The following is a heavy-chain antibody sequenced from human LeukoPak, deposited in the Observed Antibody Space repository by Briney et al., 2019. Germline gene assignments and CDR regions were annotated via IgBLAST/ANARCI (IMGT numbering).Heavy chain of an antibody. J-gene: IGHJ6*02. CDR3: ARDAGVGYYYYGMDV. CDR2: INPNSGGT. V-gene: IGHV1-2*02. D-gene: IGHD2-8*01. CDR1: GYTFTGYY. Sequence: ASVKVSCKASGYTFTGYYMHWVRQAPGQGLEWMGWINPNSGGTNYAQKFQGRVTMTRDTSISTAYMELSGLRSDDTAVYYCARDAGVGYYYYGMDVWGQGTTVTVSS.